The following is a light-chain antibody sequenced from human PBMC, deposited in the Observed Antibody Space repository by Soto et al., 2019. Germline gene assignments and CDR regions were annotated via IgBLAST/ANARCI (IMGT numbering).Light chain of an antibody. Sequence: EIVLTQSPGTLSVSPGERATLSCRASQSISSTYLAWYQHKPGQAPRLVIYAASSRATGIPDRFSGSGSGTDFTLIISTLQPEDFAVYYCHQYGTSPTFGGGTEVEIK. CDR2: AAS. CDR1: QSISSTY. V-gene: IGKV3-20*01. J-gene: IGKJ4*01. CDR3: HQYGTSPT.